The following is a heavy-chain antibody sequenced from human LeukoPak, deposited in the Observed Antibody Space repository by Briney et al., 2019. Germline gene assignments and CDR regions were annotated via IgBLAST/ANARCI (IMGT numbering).Heavy chain of an antibody. CDR2: IRSKAYGGTT. V-gene: IGHV3-49*04. J-gene: IGHJ6*02. CDR3: ARGPIHLWLHNGMDV. D-gene: IGHD5-18*01. CDR1: GFIFGDHA. Sequence: GGSLRLSCTASGFIFGDHAMSWVRQAPGKGLEWVGFIRSKAYGGTTEYAASVKGRFTISRDDSEGIAYLQMNSLRIDDTAVYYCARGPIHLWLHNGMDVWGPGTTVIVFS.